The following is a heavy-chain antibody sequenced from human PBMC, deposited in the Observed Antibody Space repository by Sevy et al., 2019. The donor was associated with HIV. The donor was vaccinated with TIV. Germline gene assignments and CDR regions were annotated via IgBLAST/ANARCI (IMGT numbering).Heavy chain of an antibody. Sequence: ASVKVSCKASGYTFTNYYIHWVRQAPGQGLEWMGIINPSGGSTSYAQKFQGRVTMTRETSTSTLYMELSSLRFDDAAVDYCTRARGSSGWDAFHIWGQGTMVTVSS. CDR1: GYTFTNYY. J-gene: IGHJ3*02. D-gene: IGHD6-19*01. CDR3: TRARGSSGWDAFHI. CDR2: INPSGGST. V-gene: IGHV1-46*03.